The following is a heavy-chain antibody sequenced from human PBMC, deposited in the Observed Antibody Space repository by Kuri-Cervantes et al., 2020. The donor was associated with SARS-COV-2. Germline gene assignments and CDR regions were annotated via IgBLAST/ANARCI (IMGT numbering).Heavy chain of an antibody. Sequence: ESLKISCAASGFTFSDYYMSWIRQPPGKGLEWIGNVSPSGSTSYHPALKSRVTISVATSNNQFSLKLTPVTAADTAVYYCVRIHLGINYYYYYMDVWGKGTTVTVSS. V-gene: IGHV4-59*05. J-gene: IGHJ6*03. CDR1: GFTFSDYY. CDR2: VSPSGST. CDR3: VRIHLGINYYYYYMDV. D-gene: IGHD2/OR15-2a*01.